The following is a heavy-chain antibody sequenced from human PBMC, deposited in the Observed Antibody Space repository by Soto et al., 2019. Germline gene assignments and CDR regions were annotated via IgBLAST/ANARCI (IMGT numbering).Heavy chain of an antibody. D-gene: IGHD3-3*01. V-gene: IGHV4-59*01. CDR2: IYYSGST. J-gene: IGHJ6*02. Sequence: SETLSLTCTVSGGSISSYYWSCIRQPPGKGLEWIGYIYYSGSTNYNPSLKSRVTISVDTSKNQFSLKLSSVTAADTAVYYCARDAYYDFCSGYYRGRPYYFYGMDVWGQGTTVTSP. CDR1: GGSISSYY. CDR3: ARDAYYDFCSGYYRGRPYYFYGMDV.